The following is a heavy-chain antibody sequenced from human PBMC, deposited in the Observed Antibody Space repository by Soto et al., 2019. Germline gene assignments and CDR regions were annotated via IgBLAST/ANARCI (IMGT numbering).Heavy chain of an antibody. J-gene: IGHJ4*02. D-gene: IGHD3-22*01. CDR1: GFTFSSYG. CDR3: AKGRDSSGHYSFDY. CDR2: ISYDGSNK. Sequence: QVQMEESGGGVVQPGRSLRLSCAASGFTFSSYGMHWVRQAPGKGLEWVAVISYDGSNKYYADSVKGRFTISRDNSKNPLYLQMNCLRGEDTAVYYWAKGRDSSGHYSFDYWGQGTLVTVSS. V-gene: IGHV3-30*18.